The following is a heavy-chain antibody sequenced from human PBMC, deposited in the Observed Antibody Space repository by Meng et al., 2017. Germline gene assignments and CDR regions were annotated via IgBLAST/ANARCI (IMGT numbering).Heavy chain of an antibody. CDR2: IYYSGST. Sequence: SETLSLTCTVSGGSISSGGYYWSWIRQHPGKGLEWIGYIYYSGSTYYNPSLKSRVTISVDTSKNQFSLKLSSVTAADTAVYYCARRAFWTFDIWGQGTMVTVSS. J-gene: IGHJ3*02. D-gene: IGHD3-3*01. CDR1: GGSISSGGYY. CDR3: ARRAFWTFDI. V-gene: IGHV4-31*03.